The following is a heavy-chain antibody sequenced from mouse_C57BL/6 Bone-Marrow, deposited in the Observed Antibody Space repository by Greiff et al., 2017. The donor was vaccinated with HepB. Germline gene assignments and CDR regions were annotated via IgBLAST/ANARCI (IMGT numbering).Heavy chain of an antibody. V-gene: IGHV1-80*01. CDR2: IYPGDGDT. J-gene: IGHJ3*01. CDR1: GYAFSSYW. D-gene: IGHD1-2*01. CDR3: ARSRTRHYFPWFAY. Sequence: VQLKESGAELVKPGASVKISCKASGYAFSSYWMNWVKQRPGKGLEWIGQIYPGDGDTNYNGKFKGKATLTADKSSSTAYMQLSSLTSEDSAVYFCARSRTRHYFPWFAYWGQGTLVTVSA.